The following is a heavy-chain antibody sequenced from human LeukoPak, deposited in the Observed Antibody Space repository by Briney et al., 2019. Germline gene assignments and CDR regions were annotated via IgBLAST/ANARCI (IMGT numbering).Heavy chain of an antibody. CDR3: ARAPGDYYDLDY. CDR1: GGTFSSYA. Sequence: SVKVSCKASGGTFSSYAISWVRQAPGQGLEWMGGIIPIFGTANYAQKFQGRVTITADKSTSTAYMELSSLRSEDMAVYYCARAPGDYYDLDYWGQGTLVTVSS. V-gene: IGHV1-69*06. CDR2: IIPIFGTA. D-gene: IGHD3-22*01. J-gene: IGHJ4*02.